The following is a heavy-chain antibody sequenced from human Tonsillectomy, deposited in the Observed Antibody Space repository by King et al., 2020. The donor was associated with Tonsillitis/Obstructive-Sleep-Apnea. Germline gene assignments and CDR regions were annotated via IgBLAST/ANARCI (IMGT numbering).Heavy chain of an antibody. J-gene: IGHJ6*03. V-gene: IGHV1-18*01. CDR1: GYIFTNYG. CDR2: ISVHNGNT. CDR3: ARVGATPPPPYLYSYYYMDV. D-gene: IGHD1-26*01. Sequence: VQLVESGAEVKKPGASVKVSCKASGYIFTNYGISWVRQAPGEGLEWVAWISVHNGNTNHAQKVQGRVTLTTDTSTTTAYMELRSLRSDDTAVYYCARVGATPPPPYLYSYYYMDVWGKGTTVTVSS.